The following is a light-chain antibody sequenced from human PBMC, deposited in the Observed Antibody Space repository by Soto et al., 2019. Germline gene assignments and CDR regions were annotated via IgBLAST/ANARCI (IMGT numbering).Light chain of an antibody. J-gene: IGLJ1*01. CDR2: EVS. V-gene: IGLV2-18*02. Sequence: QSVLTKPPSVTGSPGRSVTISCTGTSSDVGSYNRVSWYQQPPGTAPKLMIYEVSNRPSGVPDRFSGSKSGNTASLTISGLQAEDEADYYCSSYTSSSTYVFGTGTKVTVL. CDR3: SSYTSSSTYV. CDR1: SSDVGSYNR.